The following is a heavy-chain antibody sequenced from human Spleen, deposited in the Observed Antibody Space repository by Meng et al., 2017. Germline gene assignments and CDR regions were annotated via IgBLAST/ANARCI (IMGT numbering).Heavy chain of an antibody. Sequence: SGPTLVKPTETLTLTCTVSGFSLSTARMGVSWIRQPPGKALEWLAHIFSNDEKSYSTSLKSRLTISKDTSKSQVVLTMTNMDPVDTATYYCARTRIAVAGRRGNWFDPWGQGTLVTVSS. CDR3: ARTRIAVAGRRGNWFDP. CDR2: IFSNDEK. CDR1: GFSLSTARMG. J-gene: IGHJ5*02. D-gene: IGHD6-19*01. V-gene: IGHV2-26*01.